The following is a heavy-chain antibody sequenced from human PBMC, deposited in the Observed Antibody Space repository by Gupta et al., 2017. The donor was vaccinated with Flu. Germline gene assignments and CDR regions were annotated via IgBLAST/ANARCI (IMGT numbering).Heavy chain of an antibody. Sequence: ARGKGLEWVSAISVSGGSTYYADSVKGRFTISRDNSKNTLYLKMNSLRAEDTAVYYCAKFAGTSPLYYYMDVWGKGTTVTVSS. V-gene: IGHV3-23*01. J-gene: IGHJ6*03. CDR2: ISVSGGST. CDR3: AKFAGTSPLYYYMDV. D-gene: IGHD1-7*01.